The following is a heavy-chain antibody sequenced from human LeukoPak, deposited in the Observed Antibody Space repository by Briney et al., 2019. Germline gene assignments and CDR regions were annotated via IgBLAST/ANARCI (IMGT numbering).Heavy chain of an antibody. V-gene: IGHV7-4-1*02. J-gene: IGHJ4*02. D-gene: IGHD3-3*01. CDR3: ARAPPPQLRFLEWDPYYFDY. CDR2: INTNTGNP. CDR1: GCTFTSYA. Sequence: ASVKVSCKASGCTFTSYAMNWVRQAPGQGLEWMGWINTNTGNPTYAQGFTGRFVFSLDTSVSTAYLQISSLKAEDTAVYYCARAPPPQLRFLEWDPYYFDYWGQGTLVTVSS.